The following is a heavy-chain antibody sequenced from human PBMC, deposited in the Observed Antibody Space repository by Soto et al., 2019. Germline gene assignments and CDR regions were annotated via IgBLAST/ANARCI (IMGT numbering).Heavy chain of an antibody. V-gene: IGHV4-34*01. J-gene: IGHJ4*02. CDR3: ARPTYCSSSSCSGPLNY. Sequence: SETLSLTCAVYGGSLNIYHWTWIRQSPGKGLEWIGEINDRGNTKYNPSLKSRVTISVDTSKNQFSLKLTSVTAADTALYFCARPTYCSSSSCSGPLNYWGQGTLVT. CDR2: INDRGNT. CDR1: GGSLNIYH. D-gene: IGHD2-2*01.